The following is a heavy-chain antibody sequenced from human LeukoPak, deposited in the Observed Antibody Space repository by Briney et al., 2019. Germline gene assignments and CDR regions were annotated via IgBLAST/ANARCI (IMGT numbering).Heavy chain of an antibody. CDR1: GGSFSGYY. Sequence: PSETLSLTCAVYGGSFSGYYWSWIRQPPGKGLAWTGEINHSGNTNYNPSLKSRVTISQDTSKNQFSPKLSSVTAADTAVYYCARGKYDSNGYYPDYWGQGTLVTVSS. CDR3: ARGKYDSNGYYPDY. CDR2: INHSGNT. V-gene: IGHV4-34*01. D-gene: IGHD3-22*01. J-gene: IGHJ4*02.